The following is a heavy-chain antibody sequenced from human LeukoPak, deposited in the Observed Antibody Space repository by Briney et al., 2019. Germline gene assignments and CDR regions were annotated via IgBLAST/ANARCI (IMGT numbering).Heavy chain of an antibody. D-gene: IGHD2-2*01. J-gene: IGHJ5*02. Sequence: ASVTVSCKASGYTFTGYYMHWVGQARGQGRDWMGRINPNSGGTNYAQKFQGRVTMTRDTSISTAYMELRSLRSDDTAVYYCARGYCSSTRCYFDPWGQGTLVTVSS. V-gene: IGHV1-2*06. CDR1: GYTFTGYY. CDR3: ARGYCSSTRCYFDP. CDR2: INPNSGGT.